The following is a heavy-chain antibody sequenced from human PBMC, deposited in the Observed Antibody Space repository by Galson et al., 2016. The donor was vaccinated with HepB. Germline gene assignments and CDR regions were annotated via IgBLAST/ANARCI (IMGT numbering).Heavy chain of an antibody. CDR2: ISDSGSRT. V-gene: IGHV3-11*01. CDR1: GFSFSDSY. Sequence: SLRLSCAASGFSFSDSYISWIRRAPGKGLEWISYISDSGSRTYYADSVKGRFTMSRDNARKSAYPHLNSLRVEDTAVYYCATCHFYWTGYAYRDGLDVWGQGTTVTVSS. D-gene: IGHD3/OR15-3a*01. CDR3: ATCHFYWTGYAYRDGLDV. J-gene: IGHJ6*02.